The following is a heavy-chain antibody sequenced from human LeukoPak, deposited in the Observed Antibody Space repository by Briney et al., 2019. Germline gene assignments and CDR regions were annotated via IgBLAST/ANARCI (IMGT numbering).Heavy chain of an antibody. D-gene: IGHD3-22*01. CDR1: GYTFTSYG. CDR3: ARLSVLDYDSSGYYSY. J-gene: IGHJ4*02. Sequence: GASVKVSCKASGYTFTSYGISWVRQAPGQGLEWMGIINPSGGSTSYAQKFQGRVTMTRDTSTSTVYMELSSLRSEDTAVYYCARLSVLDYDSSGYYSYWGQGTLVTVSS. CDR2: INPSGGST. V-gene: IGHV1-46*01.